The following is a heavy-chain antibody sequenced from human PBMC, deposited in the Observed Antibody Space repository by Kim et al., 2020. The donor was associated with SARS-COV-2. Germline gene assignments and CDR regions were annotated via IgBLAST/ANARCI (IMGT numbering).Heavy chain of an antibody. CDR2: INHSGST. CDR1: GGSFSGYY. CDR3: ASLPPTVTTYQLPRFDP. D-gene: IGHD4-17*01. J-gene: IGHJ5*02. Sequence: SETLSLTCAVYGGSFSGYYWSWIRQPPGKGLEWIGEINHSGSTNYNPSLKSRVTISVDTSKNQFSLKLSSVTAADTAVYYCASLPPTVTTYQLPRFDPWGQGTLVTVSS. V-gene: IGHV4-34*01.